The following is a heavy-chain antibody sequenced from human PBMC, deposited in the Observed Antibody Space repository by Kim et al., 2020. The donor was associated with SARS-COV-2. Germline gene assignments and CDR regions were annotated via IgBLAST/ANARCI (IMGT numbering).Heavy chain of an antibody. CDR2: IWYDGSNK. V-gene: IGHV3-33*06. CDR1: GFTFSSYA. CDR3: AKIGATPFGY. D-gene: IGHD2-15*01. J-gene: IGHJ4*02. Sequence: GGSLRLSCAASGFTFSSYAMHWVRQAPGKGLEWVAVIWYDGSNKYYADSVKGRFTISRDNSKNTLYLQMNSLRAEDTAVYYCAKIGATPFGYWGQGTLVTVSS.